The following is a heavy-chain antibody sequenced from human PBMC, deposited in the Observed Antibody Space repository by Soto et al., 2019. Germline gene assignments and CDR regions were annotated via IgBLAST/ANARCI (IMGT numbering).Heavy chain of an antibody. V-gene: IGHV1-69*13. CDR2: IIPIFGTA. D-gene: IGHD2-21*02. CDR1: GATFSSYA. CDR3: ARARRTPDCCYSYGMDA. Sequence: SVKVSCKASGATFSSYAISWVRQAPGQGLEWMGGIIPIFGTANYAQKFQGRVTITADESTSTAYMELRSLRSEDTAVYYCARARRTPDCCYSYGMDAWGQGTTVTVSS. J-gene: IGHJ6*02.